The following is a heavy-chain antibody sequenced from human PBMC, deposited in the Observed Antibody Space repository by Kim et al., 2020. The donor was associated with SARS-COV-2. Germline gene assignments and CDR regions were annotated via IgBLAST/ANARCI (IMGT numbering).Heavy chain of an antibody. Sequence: PSPRSRITRSGDTSKNQFSLKLSSVTAADTAVYYCARTRLGYYGSGPFDPWGQGTLVTVSS. J-gene: IGHJ5*02. CDR3: ARTRLGYYGSGPFDP. D-gene: IGHD3-10*01. V-gene: IGHV4-34*01.